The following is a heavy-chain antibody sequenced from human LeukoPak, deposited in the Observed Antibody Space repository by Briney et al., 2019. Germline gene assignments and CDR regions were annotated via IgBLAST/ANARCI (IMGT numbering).Heavy chain of an antibody. J-gene: IGHJ4*02. CDR1: GGSISSGDYY. Sequence: PSQTLSLTCTVSGGSISSGDYYWSWIRQPPGKGLEWIGYIYYSGSTYYNPSLKSRVTISVDTSKNQFSLKLSSVTAADTAVYYCAREGSVDTAMLYYFDYWGQGTLVTVSS. CDR3: AREGSVDTAMLYYFDY. V-gene: IGHV4-30-4*08. D-gene: IGHD5-18*01. CDR2: IYYSGST.